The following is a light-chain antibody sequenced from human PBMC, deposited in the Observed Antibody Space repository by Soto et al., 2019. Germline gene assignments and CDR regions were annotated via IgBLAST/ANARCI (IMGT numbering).Light chain of an antibody. Sequence: QSALTQPASVSGSPGQSITISCTGTSSDVGAYNFVSWHQQHPGKAPKLMISEVSNRPSGVSNRFSGSKSGNTASLTISGLQADDEADYYCSSYTASSTLVFGTGTKVTVL. CDR3: SSYTASSTLV. V-gene: IGLV2-14*03. CDR2: EVS. J-gene: IGLJ1*01. CDR1: SSDVGAYNF.